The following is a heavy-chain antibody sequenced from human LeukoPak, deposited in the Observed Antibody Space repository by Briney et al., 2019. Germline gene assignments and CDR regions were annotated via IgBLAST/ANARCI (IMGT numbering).Heavy chain of an antibody. D-gene: IGHD6-13*01. V-gene: IGHV3-23*01. J-gene: IGHJ4*02. CDR3: AKDLIAAAGPDTFDY. CDR2: ISGSGGST. CDR1: GFTFSSYA. Sequence: GGSLRLSCAASGFTFSSYAMSWVRQAPGKGLEWVSAISGSGGSTYYADSVKGRFTISRDNSKNTLYLQMNSLRAEDTAVYYRAKDLIAAAGPDTFDYWGQGTLVTVSS.